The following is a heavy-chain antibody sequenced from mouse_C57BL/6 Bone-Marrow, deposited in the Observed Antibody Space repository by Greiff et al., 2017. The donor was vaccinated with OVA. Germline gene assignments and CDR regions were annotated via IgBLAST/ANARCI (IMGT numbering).Heavy chain of an antibody. J-gene: IGHJ4*01. Sequence: VQLQQPGAELVRPGTSVKLSCKASGYTFTSYWMHWVKQRPGQGLEWIGVIDPSDSYTNYNQKFKGKATLTVDTSSSTAYMQLSSLTSADSSVYYCASYYDYDDRYAMDYWGQGTSVTVSS. CDR2: IDPSDSYT. CDR1: GYTFTSYW. V-gene: IGHV1-59*01. D-gene: IGHD2-4*01. CDR3: ASYYDYDDRYAMDY.